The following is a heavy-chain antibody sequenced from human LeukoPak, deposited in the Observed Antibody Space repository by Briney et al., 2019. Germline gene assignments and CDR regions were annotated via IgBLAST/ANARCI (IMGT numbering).Heavy chain of an antibody. CDR1: GFTFSSYW. CDR2: INSDGSST. J-gene: IGHJ4*02. V-gene: IGHV3-74*01. CDR3: ARETGLVPSYYFDY. D-gene: IGHD6-6*01. Sequence: GGSLRLSCAASGFTFSSYWMHWVRQAPGKGLVGVSRINSDGSSTSYADSVKGRFTISRDNAKNTLYLQMNSLRAEDTAVYYCARETGLVPSYYFDYWGQGTLVTVSS.